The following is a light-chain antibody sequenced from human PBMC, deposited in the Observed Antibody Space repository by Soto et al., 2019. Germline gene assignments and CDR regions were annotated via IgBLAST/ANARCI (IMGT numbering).Light chain of an antibody. CDR1: SSDVGGYNY. CDR2: EVS. Sequence: QSVLTQPPSASGSPGQSVTISCTGTSSDVGGYNYVSWYQQHPGKAPKLMIYEVSKRPSGVPDRFSGSKSGNTASLTVSGHQAEDEADYYCSSYAGSNNWGVFGTGTKLTVL. J-gene: IGLJ1*01. V-gene: IGLV2-8*01. CDR3: SSYAGSNNWGV.